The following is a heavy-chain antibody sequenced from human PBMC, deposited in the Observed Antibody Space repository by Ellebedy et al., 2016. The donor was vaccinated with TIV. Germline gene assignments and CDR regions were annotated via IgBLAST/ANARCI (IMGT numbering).Heavy chain of an antibody. CDR2: TYYRSKWNT. CDR1: GDSVSSNSAA. Sequence: SETLSLTCAISGDSVSSNSAAWNWIRQSPSRGLEWLGRTYYRSKWNTDYAVSVKSRITINADTSKNHIFLQLNSVTPEDTAMYYCAGRGTAGTGFSYWGQGTLVTVSS. D-gene: IGHD3/OR15-3a*01. J-gene: IGHJ4*02. CDR3: AGRGTAGTGFSY. V-gene: IGHV6-1*01.